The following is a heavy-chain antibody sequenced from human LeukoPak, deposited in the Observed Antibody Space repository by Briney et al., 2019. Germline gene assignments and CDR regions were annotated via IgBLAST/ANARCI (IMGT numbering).Heavy chain of an antibody. J-gene: IGHJ4*02. CDR2: INAGNGNT. V-gene: IGHV1-3*01. CDR1: VHTVTTYA. Sequence: ASVKVSCKASVHTVTTYAIHWVRQAPRQRREWMGWINAGNGNTKYSQRFQGRVTITRDTSATTAYMDLRSLTSEETGVYYCARSGGDSFDYWVQGRLVTDSS. D-gene: IGHD4-17*01. CDR3: ARSGGDSFDY.